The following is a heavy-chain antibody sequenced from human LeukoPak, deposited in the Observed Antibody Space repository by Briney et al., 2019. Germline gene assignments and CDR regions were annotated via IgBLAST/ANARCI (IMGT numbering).Heavy chain of an antibody. CDR3: ARYQPLLYWGIDY. CDR2: ISSSSSTI. J-gene: IGHJ4*02. V-gene: IGHV3-48*04. CDR1: GFTFSSYS. Sequence: GGSLRLSCAASGFTFSSYSMNWVRQAPGKGLEWVSYISSSSSTIYYADSVKGRFTISRDNAKNSLYLQMNSLRAEDTAVYYCARYQPLLYWGIDYWGQGTLVTVSS. D-gene: IGHD2-2*01.